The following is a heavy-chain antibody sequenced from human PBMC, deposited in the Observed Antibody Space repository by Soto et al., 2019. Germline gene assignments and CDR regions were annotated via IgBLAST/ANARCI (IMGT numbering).Heavy chain of an antibody. J-gene: IGHJ4*01. CDR1: GLSVSSND. CDR3: ARGSLY. CDR2: IYSADNT. V-gene: IGHV3-66*01. Sequence: PGGSLRLSYAASGLSVSSNDMSWVRQAPGKGLECVSIIYSADNTFYLDSVKGRFIISRDNSKNTVYLQMNSLRADDTAVYYCARGSLYWGQGTLVTVS.